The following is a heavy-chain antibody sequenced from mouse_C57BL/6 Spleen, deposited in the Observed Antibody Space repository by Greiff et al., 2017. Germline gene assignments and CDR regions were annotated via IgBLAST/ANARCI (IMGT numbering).Heavy chain of an antibody. V-gene: IGHV1-82*01. CDR1: GYAFSSSW. CDR3: TRDVPGFAY. J-gene: IGHJ3*01. CDR2: IYPGDGDT. Sequence: QVQLQQSGPELVKPGASVKISCTASGYAFSSSWMNWVKQRPGKGLEWIGRIYPGDGDTTYNGTFKGKVTLTADKPSSTASMQLGSLTSEDSAVYFCTRDVPGFAYWGQGTLVTVSA.